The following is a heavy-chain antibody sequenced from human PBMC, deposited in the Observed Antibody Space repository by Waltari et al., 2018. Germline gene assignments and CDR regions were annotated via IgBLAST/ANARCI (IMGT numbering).Heavy chain of an antibody. Sequence: QVQLQESGPGVVKPSETLSLTCTFPGAPISDHYLNWIRQPAGKGLEWIGRVYLSGSTHSNPSLNSRITMSVDTSKKQFSLNLGSVTAADTAVYYCARGNGGYSDWGPGALVAVSS. J-gene: IGHJ4*02. V-gene: IGHV4-4*07. CDR2: VYLSGST. CDR1: GAPISDHY. CDR3: ARGNGGYSD. D-gene: IGHD1-26*01.